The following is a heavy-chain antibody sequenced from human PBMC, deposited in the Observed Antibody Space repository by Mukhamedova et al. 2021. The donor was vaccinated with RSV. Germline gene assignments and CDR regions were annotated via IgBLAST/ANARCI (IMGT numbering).Heavy chain of an antibody. D-gene: IGHD2-15*01. Sequence: NYNPSLKSRVTISVDKSKNQFSLKLTSVTAADTAVYYCAGDTPFRLNYWGQGSLVTVSS. J-gene: IGHJ4*02. V-gene: IGHV4-4*02. CDR3: AGDTPFRLNY.